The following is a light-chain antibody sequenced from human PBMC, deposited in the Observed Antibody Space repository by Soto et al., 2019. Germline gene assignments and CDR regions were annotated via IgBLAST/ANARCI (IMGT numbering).Light chain of an antibody. V-gene: IGKV1-27*01. CDR1: QGISTY. CDR3: QKYNSSPWT. CDR2: AAS. J-gene: IGKJ1*01. Sequence: DIQMTQSPSSLSASVGDRVTISCRASQGISTYLAWYQQKPGKVPQILISAASTLHSGVPSRFSGSGSGTDFTLTISSLQPEDVETYYCQKYNSSPWTFGQGTQVDIX.